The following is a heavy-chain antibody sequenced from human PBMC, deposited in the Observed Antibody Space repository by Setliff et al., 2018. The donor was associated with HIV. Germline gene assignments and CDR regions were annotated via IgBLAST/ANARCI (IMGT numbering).Heavy chain of an antibody. CDR2: AR. J-gene: IGHJ4*02. Sequence: KPSETLSLTCAVSGYSISTAYYWGWIRQPPGKGLEWIGSARYNPSLKSRVAISVDMSKNQFSLRVTSLTAADTAVYYCATNRVGNYPLDYWGRGTLVTVSS. D-gene: IGHD1-7*01. CDR1: GYSISTAYY. V-gene: IGHV4-38-2*01. CDR3: ATNRVGNYPLDY.